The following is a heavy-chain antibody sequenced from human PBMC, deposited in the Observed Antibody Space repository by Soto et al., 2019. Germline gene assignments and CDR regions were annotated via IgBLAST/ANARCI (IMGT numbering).Heavy chain of an antibody. J-gene: IGHJ4*02. D-gene: IGHD2-15*01. CDR3: AKVVVAATRHTDFDS. CDR2: IYYDGST. V-gene: IGHV4-39*02. CDR1: GGSINSNNYY. Sequence: PSETLSLTCTISGGSINSNNYYWPWIRQPPGKGLAWIASIYYDGSTYYNPSLKSRVSISVDTSKNHFSLKLTSAAAADTAVYYCAKVVVAATRHTDFDSWGQGTLVTVSS.